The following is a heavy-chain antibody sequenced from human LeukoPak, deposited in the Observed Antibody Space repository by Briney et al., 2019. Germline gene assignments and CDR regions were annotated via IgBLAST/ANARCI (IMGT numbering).Heavy chain of an antibody. CDR1: GVSFRGYY. V-gene: IGHV4-34*01. CDR2: INHSGST. CDR3: AGGDSSGWTDFDY. Sequence: SETLSLTCAVYGVSFRGYYWSWIRQPPGKGLEWIGEINHSGSTNYNPSLKSRVTISVDTSKKQFSLKLSSVTAADTAVFYCAGGDSSGWTDFDYWGQGTLVTVSS. J-gene: IGHJ4*02. D-gene: IGHD6-19*01.